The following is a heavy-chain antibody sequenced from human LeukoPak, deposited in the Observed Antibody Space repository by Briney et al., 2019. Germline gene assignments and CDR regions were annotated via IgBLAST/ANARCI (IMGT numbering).Heavy chain of an antibody. V-gene: IGHV4-59*07. CDR1: GASINND. CDR3: ARRSGYYDGFDY. Sequence: SDSLSLTCTVSGASINNDWTWIRQPPGKGLELFGYIYYSGSTNYNPSLKSGVTMSVDTSKKQFSRNVNSVTAADTAVYYCARRSGYYDGFDYWGQGTLVTVSS. CDR2: IYYSGST. D-gene: IGHD3-3*01. J-gene: IGHJ4*02.